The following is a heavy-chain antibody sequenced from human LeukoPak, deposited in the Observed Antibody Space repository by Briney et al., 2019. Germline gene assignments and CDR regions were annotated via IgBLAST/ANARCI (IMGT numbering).Heavy chain of an antibody. CDR2: TYYRSKWYN. D-gene: IGHD6-19*01. J-gene: IGHJ5*02. Sequence: SETLSLTCTVSGGSISSYYWSWIRQSPSRGLEWLGKTYYRSKWYNDYAVSVKSRITISADTSKNQFSLHLKSVTPEDTAVYYCAKALGQWHNWLDPWGQGTLVTVSS. CDR1: GGSISSYY. CDR3: AKALGQWHNWLDP. V-gene: IGHV6-1*01.